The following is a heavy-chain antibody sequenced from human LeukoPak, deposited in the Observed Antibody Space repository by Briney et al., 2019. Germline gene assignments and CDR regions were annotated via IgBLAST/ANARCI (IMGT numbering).Heavy chain of an antibody. CDR3: AREKGNDALDI. Sequence: SETLSLTCNVSGDSIINAGNYWTWLRQHPGKGLEWIGYIYYSGNTYYNPSLKSRVIMSIDTSKNQFSLTLNSLTAADTAMYYCAREKGNDALDIWGQGTMVTVSS. J-gene: IGHJ3*02. CDR1: GDSIINAGNY. V-gene: IGHV4-31*03. CDR2: IYYSGNT.